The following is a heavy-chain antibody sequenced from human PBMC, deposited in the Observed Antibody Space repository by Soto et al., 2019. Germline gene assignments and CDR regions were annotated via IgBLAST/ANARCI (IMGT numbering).Heavy chain of an antibody. D-gene: IGHD1-26*01. J-gene: IGHJ4*02. CDR3: ASGGAGSGQFTWELPDQ. Sequence: QMQLVQSGAEVKKTGSTVTVSCKALGNTFTYRYLHWVRQAPGQALEWMGWITPFSGEVQYAPKFQERVTITRDRSINTAYMRMSSLRSEDTAMYYCASGGAGSGQFTWELPDQWGKGTLVTVSS. CDR1: GNTFTYRY. V-gene: IGHV1-45*02. CDR2: ITPFSGEV.